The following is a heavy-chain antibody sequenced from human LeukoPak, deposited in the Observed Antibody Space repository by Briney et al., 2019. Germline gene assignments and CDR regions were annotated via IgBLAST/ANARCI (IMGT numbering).Heavy chain of an antibody. CDR3: ARDRFYFDY. CDR2: ISYDGSNK. V-gene: IGHV3-30*03. Sequence: GGSLRLSCAASGFTFSSYGMHRVRQAPGKGLEWVAVISYDGSNKYYADSVKGRFTISRDNSKNTLYLQMNSLRAEDTAVYYCARDRFYFDYWGQGTLVTVSS. CDR1: GFTFSSYG. J-gene: IGHJ4*02.